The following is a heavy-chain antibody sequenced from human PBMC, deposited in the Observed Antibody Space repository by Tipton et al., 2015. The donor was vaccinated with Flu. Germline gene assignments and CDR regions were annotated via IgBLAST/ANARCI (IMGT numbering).Heavy chain of an antibody. D-gene: IGHD6-13*01. V-gene: IGHV3-7*04. CDR2: INQDESEI. Sequence: SLRLSCAASGFTLSNYWVTWVRQAPGKGLEWVANINQDESEIYYVDSVKGRFTISRDNARNSVYLQMNSLRAEDTAVYYCARAIAAAGSSWGQGTLVTVSS. CDR3: ARAIAAAGSS. CDR1: GFTLSNYW. J-gene: IGHJ5*02.